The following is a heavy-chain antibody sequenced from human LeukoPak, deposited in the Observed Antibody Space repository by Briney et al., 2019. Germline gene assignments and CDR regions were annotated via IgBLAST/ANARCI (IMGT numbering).Heavy chain of an antibody. CDR3: ARDGSYCGGDCYPNYFYSYCMDV. D-gene: IGHD2-21*02. V-gene: IGHV1-18*01. CDR1: GYTFTSYG. Sequence: ASVKVSCKASGYTFTSYGISWVGQARGQGGEGMGGISAYNGKTNNAQKLQGRVTMTTVTSTSTAHMELRSLRSDDTAVYYCARDGSYCGGDCYPNYFYSYCMDVWGQGTPVTVSS. CDR2: ISAYNGKT. J-gene: IGHJ6*02.